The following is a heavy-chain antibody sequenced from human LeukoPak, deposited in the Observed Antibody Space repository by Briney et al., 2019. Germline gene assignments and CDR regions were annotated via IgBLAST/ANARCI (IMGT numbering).Heavy chain of an antibody. Sequence: ASVKVSCKASGGTFSSYAISWVRQAPGQGLEWMGGIIPIFGTANYAQKFQGRVTITADESTSTAYMEPSSLRSEDTAVYYCAAWTYYYDSSGYGAFDYWGQGTLVTVSS. CDR1: GGTFSSYA. V-gene: IGHV1-69*13. CDR2: IIPIFGTA. D-gene: IGHD3-22*01. CDR3: AAWTYYYDSSGYGAFDY. J-gene: IGHJ4*02.